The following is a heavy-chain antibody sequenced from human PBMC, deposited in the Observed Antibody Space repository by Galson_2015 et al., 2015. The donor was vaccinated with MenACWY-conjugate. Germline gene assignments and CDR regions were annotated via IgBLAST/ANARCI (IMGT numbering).Heavy chain of an antibody. J-gene: IGHJ6*01. CDR2: TYYRSKWNI. D-gene: IGHD4-17*01. Sequence: CAISGDSVSSNSATWTWFRQSPAGGFEWLGRTYYRSKWNIDYAVSMKSRITINPDTSRNQFSLQLNSVTPEDAAVYYCAKYGAYVPPHNYRGVDVWGQGTTVIVSS. CDR1: GDSVSSNSAT. V-gene: IGHV6-1*01. CDR3: AKYGAYVPPHNYRGVDV.